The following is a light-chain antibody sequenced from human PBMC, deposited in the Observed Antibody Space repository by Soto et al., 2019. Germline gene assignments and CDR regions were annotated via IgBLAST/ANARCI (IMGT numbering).Light chain of an antibody. J-gene: IGKJ1*01. CDR1: QSVSID. CDR3: QQYNNWPPWT. V-gene: IGKV3-15*01. CDR2: GAS. Sequence: EIGMKQSPATLSVTTGERATLSCRVSQSVSIDLAWYQQKPGQAPRLLIYGASTRATGIPARFSGSGSGTEFSLTISSLQSEDFAVYYCQQYNNWPPWTFGQGTNVDI.